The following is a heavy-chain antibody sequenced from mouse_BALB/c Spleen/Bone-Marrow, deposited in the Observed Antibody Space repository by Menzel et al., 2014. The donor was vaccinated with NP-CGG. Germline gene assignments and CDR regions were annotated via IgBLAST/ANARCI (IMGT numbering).Heavy chain of an antibody. D-gene: IGHD2-14*01. CDR1: GFSLTSNG. V-gene: IGHV2-9*02. CDR3: ARGAYYRFFDY. CDR2: IWTDGST. Sequence: QVQLQQSGPGLVAPSQSLSITCTVSGFSLTSNGVHWVRQPPGKGLEWLGVIWTDGSTNYNSALMSRLSISKDNSKSQVFLKMNSLQTDDTAMYYCARGAYYRFFDYWGQGTTLTVSS. J-gene: IGHJ2*01.